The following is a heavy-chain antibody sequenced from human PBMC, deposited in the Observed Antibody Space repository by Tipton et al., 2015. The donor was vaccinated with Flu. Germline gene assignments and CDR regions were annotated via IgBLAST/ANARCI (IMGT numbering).Heavy chain of an antibody. CDR3: ARVQPVTMVRGVNIPLDGMDV. Sequence: LRLSCTVSGYSISSGYYWGWIRQPPGKGLEWIGSIYHSGSTYYNPSLKSRVTISVDTSKNQFSLKLSSVTAADTAVYYCARVQPVTMVRGVNIPLDGMDVWGQGTTVTVSS. V-gene: IGHV4-38-2*02. J-gene: IGHJ6*02. CDR1: GYSISSGYY. D-gene: IGHD3-10*01. CDR2: IYHSGST.